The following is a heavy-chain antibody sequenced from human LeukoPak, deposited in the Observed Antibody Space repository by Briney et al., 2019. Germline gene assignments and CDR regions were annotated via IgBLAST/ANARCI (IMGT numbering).Heavy chain of an antibody. D-gene: IGHD1-14*01. CDR2: IYYSGST. CDR3: ARRGTTWYFED. J-gene: IGHJ4*02. Sequence: PSETPSLTCTVSGGSISSYYWSWIRLPPGKGLEWIGSIYYSGSTNYNPSLKSRVTISVDTSKNQFSLKLTSVTAADTAVYYCARRGTTWYFEDWGQGTLVTVSS. V-gene: IGHV4-59*08. CDR1: GGSISSYY.